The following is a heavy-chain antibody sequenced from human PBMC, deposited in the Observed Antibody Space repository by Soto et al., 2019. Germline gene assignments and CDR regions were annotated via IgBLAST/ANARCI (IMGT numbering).Heavy chain of an antibody. CDR2: IYDTESA. J-gene: IGHJ5*02. CDR1: GESLSSGGYY. D-gene: IGHD3-22*01. Sequence: SETLSLTCSVSGESLSSGGYYWSWIRHHPGKGLEWIGYIYDTESAYYNPSLKRRVSISLDKSKNQFSLKLTSVTAADTAVYFCARTGKFYYYDMSGLPFDPWGPGVLVTVSS. CDR3: ARTGKFYYYDMSGLPFDP. V-gene: IGHV4-31*03.